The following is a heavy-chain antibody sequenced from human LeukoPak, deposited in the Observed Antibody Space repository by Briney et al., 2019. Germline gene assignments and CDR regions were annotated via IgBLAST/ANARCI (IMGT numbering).Heavy chain of an antibody. CDR1: GFTFSSYG. CDR3: ARGMDVRAFDI. V-gene: IGHV3-30*03. CDR2: ISYDGSNK. D-gene: IGHD2-2*03. Sequence: AGRSLRLSCAASGFTFSSYGMHRVRQAPGKGLEWVAVISYDGSNKYYADSVKGGFTISRNNSKNTLYLQMNSLRAEDTAVYYCARGMDVRAFDIWGQGTMVTVSS. J-gene: IGHJ3*02.